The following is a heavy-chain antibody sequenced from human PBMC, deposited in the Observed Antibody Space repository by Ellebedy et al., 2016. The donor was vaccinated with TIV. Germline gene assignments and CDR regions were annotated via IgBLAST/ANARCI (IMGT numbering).Heavy chain of an antibody. J-gene: IGHJ4*02. D-gene: IGHD2-15*01. V-gene: IGHV4-59*08. Sequence: MPSETLSLTCTVSGGSISSYYWSWIRQPPGKGLEWIGYIFYSGSTNYNPSLKSRLTITLDTSKNQFSLKLSSVTAADTAVYYCARLVARDYFDYWGQGTLVTVSS. CDR2: IFYSGST. CDR1: GGSISSYY. CDR3: ARLVARDYFDY.